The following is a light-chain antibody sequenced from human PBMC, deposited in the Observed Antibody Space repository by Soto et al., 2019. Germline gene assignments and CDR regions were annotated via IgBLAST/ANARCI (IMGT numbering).Light chain of an antibody. Sequence: IQLTQSPSSLSASVGDTVTISWRASQTIDNYLAWYQQYPGRAPKLLIYLASTLQSGVPSRFSGSGSGTDFKLTISSLQPEDFATYYCQQLDSNPPWTFGQGTRVEIK. CDR1: QTIDNY. V-gene: IGKV1-9*01. J-gene: IGKJ1*01. CDR2: LAS. CDR3: QQLDSNPPWT.